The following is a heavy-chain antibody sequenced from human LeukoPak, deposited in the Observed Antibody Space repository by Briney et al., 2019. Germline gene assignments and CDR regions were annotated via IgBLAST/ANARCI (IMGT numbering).Heavy chain of an antibody. CDR3: ASWRGITMVRGASEY. Sequence: PGRSLRLSCAASGFTFSSYGMHWVRQAPGKGLEWVAVISYDGSNKYCADSVKGRFTISKDNSKNTLYLQMNSLRAEDTAVYYCASWRGITMVRGASEYWGQGTLVTVSS. CDR2: ISYDGSNK. CDR1: GFTFSSYG. V-gene: IGHV3-30*03. J-gene: IGHJ4*02. D-gene: IGHD3-10*01.